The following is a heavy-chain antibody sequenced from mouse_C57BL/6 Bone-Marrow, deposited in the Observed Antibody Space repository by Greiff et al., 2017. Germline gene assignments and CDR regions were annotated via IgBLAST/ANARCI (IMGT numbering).Heavy chain of an antibody. V-gene: IGHV1-82*01. CDR1: SYAFSSSW. CDR3: ARGGFCGSSYTLDY. Sequence: VQLQQSGPELVKPGASVKISCKASSYAFSSSWMNWVKQRPGKGLEWIGRIYPGDGDTNYNGKFKGKATLTADKSSSTAYMQLSSLTSEDSAVYFCARGGFCGSSYTLDYWGQGTTLTVSS. CDR2: IYPGDGDT. D-gene: IGHD1-1*01. J-gene: IGHJ2*01.